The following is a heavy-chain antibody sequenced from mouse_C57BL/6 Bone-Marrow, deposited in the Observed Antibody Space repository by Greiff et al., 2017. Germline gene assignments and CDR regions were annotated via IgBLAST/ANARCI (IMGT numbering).Heavy chain of an antibody. Sequence: EVKLQESGPELVKPGASVKISCKASGYSFTDYNMNWVKQSNGKSLEWIGVINPNYGTTNYNQKFKGKATLTVDQSSSTAYMQLNSLTSEDSAVYFCARGYDYDNAMDYWGQGNSVPVSS. CDR3: ARGYDYDNAMDY. D-gene: IGHD2-4*01. CDR2: INPNYGTT. J-gene: IGHJ4*01. V-gene: IGHV1-39*01. CDR1: GYSFTDYN.